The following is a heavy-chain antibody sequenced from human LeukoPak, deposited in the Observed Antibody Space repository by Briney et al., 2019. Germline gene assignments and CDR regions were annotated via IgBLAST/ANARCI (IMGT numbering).Heavy chain of an antibody. CDR3: ARQGSYSTATTDF. Sequence: PSETLSLTCTVSGGSISSYYWSWIRQPPGRGLEWIGSIYYSGSTNYNPSLKSRLTISVDTSKSQFSLNLSAVTAADTAVYYCARQGSYSTATTDFWGQGTLVTVSS. CDR2: IYYSGST. J-gene: IGHJ4*02. D-gene: IGHD3-10*01. V-gene: IGHV4-59*08. CDR1: GGSISSYY.